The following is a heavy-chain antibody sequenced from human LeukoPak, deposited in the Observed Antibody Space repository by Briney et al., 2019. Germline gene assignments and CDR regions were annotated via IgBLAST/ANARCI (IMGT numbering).Heavy chain of an antibody. V-gene: IGHV4-59*08. Sequence: SETLSLTCTIYGGSIGGDHWSWLRQGPGEGLEWIGYISYTGSTSYNPSLRSRVTISVDTSKNQFSLKLTSVTAADTAVYYCARSSGYMSYWGQGTLVTVSS. CDR3: ARSSGYMSY. CDR1: GGSIGGDH. J-gene: IGHJ4*02. D-gene: IGHD3-22*01. CDR2: ISYTGST.